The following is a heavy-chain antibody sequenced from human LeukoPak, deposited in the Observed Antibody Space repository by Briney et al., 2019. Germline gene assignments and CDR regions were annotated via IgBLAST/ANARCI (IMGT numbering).Heavy chain of an antibody. D-gene: IGHD6-13*01. J-gene: IGHJ6*03. V-gene: IGHV1-8*03. CDR3: ARVYGYSGSWYSSRGYYYHYYMDV. CDR2: MNPNSGNT. Sequence: ASVKVSCKASGYTFTSYDINWVRQATGQGLEWMGWMNPNSGNTGYAQKFQGRITITRNTSISTAYMELSSLRSEDTAVCYCARVYGYSGSWYSSRGYYYHYYMDVWGKGTTVTVSS. CDR1: GYTFTSYD.